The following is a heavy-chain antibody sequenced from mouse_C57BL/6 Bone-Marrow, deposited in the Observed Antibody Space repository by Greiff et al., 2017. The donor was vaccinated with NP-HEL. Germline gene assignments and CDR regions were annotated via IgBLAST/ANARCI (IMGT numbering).Heavy chain of an antibody. J-gene: IGHJ1*03. CDR3: ATTVVDLYWYFDV. D-gene: IGHD1-1*01. CDR1: GYTFTDYN. CDR2: INPNNGGT. Sequence: EVQLQQSGPELVKPGASVKIPCKASGYTFTDYNMDWVKQSHGKSLAWIGDINPNNGGTIYNQKFKGKATLTVDKSSSTAYMELRSLTSEDTAVYYCATTVVDLYWYFDVWGTGTTVTVSS. V-gene: IGHV1-18*01.